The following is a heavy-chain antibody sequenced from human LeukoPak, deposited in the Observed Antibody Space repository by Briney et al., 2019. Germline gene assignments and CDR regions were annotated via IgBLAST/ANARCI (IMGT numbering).Heavy chain of an antibody. J-gene: IGHJ4*02. V-gene: IGHV3-74*01. CDR2: INGDERSR. CDR1: GFTFGDYW. Sequence: GGSLRLSCEVSGFTFGDYWMHWVRQPPGKGLVWVSRINGDERSRAYAGSVKGRFTISRDNSKNTLYLQMNGLRVEDTGTYYCARDRAERNWTYHTLFDSWGQGTPVIVSS. D-gene: IGHD1-7*01. CDR3: ARDRAERNWTYHTLFDS.